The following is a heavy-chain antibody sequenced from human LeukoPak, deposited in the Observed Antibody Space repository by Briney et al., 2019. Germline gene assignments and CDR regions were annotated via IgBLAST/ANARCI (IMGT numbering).Heavy chain of an antibody. J-gene: IGHJ4*02. CDR1: GFKFEDYA. V-gene: IGHV3-9*01. Sequence: PGGSLRLSCAASGFKFEDYAMHWVRQAPGKGLEWVSGLTWNGASMVYADSVKGRFTISRDNAKNSLFLQMNSLRPEDTALYYCAKVQFPWYHSDSSGYYGAPSSFDSWGQGTLVTVSS. CDR2: LTWNGASM. D-gene: IGHD3-22*01. CDR3: AKVQFPWYHSDSSGYYGAPSSFDS.